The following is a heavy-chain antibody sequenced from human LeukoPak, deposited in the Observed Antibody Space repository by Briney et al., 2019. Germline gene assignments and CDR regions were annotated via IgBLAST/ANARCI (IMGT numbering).Heavy chain of an antibody. J-gene: IGHJ5*02. CDR2: FDPEDGET. V-gene: IGHV1-24*01. CDR1: GYTLTELS. D-gene: IGHD6-13*01. CDR3: ATLIRRAAAGIGWFDP. Sequence: ASVKVSCKVSGYTLTELSMHWVRQAPGKGLEWMGGFDPEDGETIYARKFQGRVTMTEDTSTDTAYMELSSLRSEDTAVYYCATLIRRAAAGIGWFDPWGQGTLVTVSS.